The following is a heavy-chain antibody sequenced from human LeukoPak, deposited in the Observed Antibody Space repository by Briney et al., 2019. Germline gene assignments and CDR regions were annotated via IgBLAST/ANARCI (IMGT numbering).Heavy chain of an antibody. J-gene: IGHJ4*02. CDR2: ITNSGNSK. Sequence: GGSLRLSCAASEFTFSSYSMNWVRQAPGKGLEWVSYITNSGNSKSYADSVKGRSTISRDNTKNSLYLQMNGLRAEDTAVYYCARTRSSGYLTFVYWGQGILVTVSS. V-gene: IGHV3-48*01. CDR3: ARTRSSGYLTFVY. D-gene: IGHD3-22*01. CDR1: EFTFSSYS.